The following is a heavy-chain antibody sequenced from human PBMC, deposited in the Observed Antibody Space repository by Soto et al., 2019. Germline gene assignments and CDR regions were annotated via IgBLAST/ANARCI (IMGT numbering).Heavy chain of an antibody. Sequence: EVQLLESGGGLVQPGWSLRLSCAASGFTFYNYSISWVRQAPGKGLEWVSVFSGSDGSTYYADSVKGRFTISRDNSKNTLYLQMDSLRVEDTAVYYCARAAAVCESRRRYYFDYWGQGTLVTVSS. J-gene: IGHJ4*02. V-gene: IGHV3-23*01. D-gene: IGHD6-13*01. CDR2: FSGSDGST. CDR3: ARAAAVCESRRRYYFDY. CDR1: GFTFYNYS.